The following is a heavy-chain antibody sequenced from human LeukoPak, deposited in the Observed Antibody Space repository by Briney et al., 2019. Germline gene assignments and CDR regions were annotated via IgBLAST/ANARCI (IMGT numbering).Heavy chain of an antibody. D-gene: IGHD3-10*01. J-gene: IGHJ5*02. CDR1: GYTFPSYY. CDR2: INAGNGNT. CDR3: ARSMVRGVGLYHWFDP. V-gene: IGHV1-3*01. Sequence: GASVKVSCKASGYTFPSYYMHWVRQAPGPGLEWLGWINAGNGNTKYSQKFQGRVTISRDTAASTAYMELSSLRSEDTAVYYCARSMVRGVGLYHWFDPWCQGTLVTVSS.